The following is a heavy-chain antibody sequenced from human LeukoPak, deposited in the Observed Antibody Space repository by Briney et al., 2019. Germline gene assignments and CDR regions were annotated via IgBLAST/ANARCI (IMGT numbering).Heavy chain of an antibody. CDR1: EFSVGSNY. V-gene: IGHV3-9*01. J-gene: IGHJ4*02. Sequence: GGSLRLSCAASEFSVGSNYMTWVRQAPGKGLEWVSSISWNSGSIGYAGSVKGRFTISRDNAKNSLYLQMNSLRAEDTALYYCAKAHSSGWDTPCHYWGQGTLVTVSS. D-gene: IGHD6-19*01. CDR3: AKAHSSGWDTPCHY. CDR2: ISWNSGSI.